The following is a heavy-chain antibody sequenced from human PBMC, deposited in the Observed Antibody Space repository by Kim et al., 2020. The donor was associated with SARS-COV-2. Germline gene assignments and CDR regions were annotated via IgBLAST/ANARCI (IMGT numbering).Heavy chain of an antibody. D-gene: IGHD3-16*02. CDR2: ISSSSSYI. J-gene: IGHJ4*02. Sequence: GGSLRLSCAASGFTFSSYSMNWVRQAPGKGLEWVSSISSSSSYIYYADSVKGRFTISRDNAKNSLYLQMNSLRAEDTAVYYCASDPTPEIMITFGGVIMDPDYWGQGTLVTVSS. CDR1: GFTFSSYS. V-gene: IGHV3-21*01. CDR3: ASDPTPEIMITFGGVIMDPDY.